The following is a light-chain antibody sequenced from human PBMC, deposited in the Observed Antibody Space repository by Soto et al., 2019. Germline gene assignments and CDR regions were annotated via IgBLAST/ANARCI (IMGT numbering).Light chain of an antibody. J-gene: IGKJ4*01. CDR1: QSVSSSY. CDR2: GAS. V-gene: IGKV3-20*01. CDR3: QQYGSSPTT. Sequence: EIVLTQSPGTLTLSPEERGTLSCRASQSVSSSYLAWYQQKPGQAPRLLIYGASSRATGIPGRFSGGGSGTDFTLNISRLEPEDFAVYYCQQYGSSPTTFGGGTKVE.